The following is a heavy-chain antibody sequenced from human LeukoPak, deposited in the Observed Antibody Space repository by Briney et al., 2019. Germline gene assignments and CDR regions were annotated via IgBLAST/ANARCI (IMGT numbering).Heavy chain of an antibody. V-gene: IGHV3-30*03. D-gene: IGHD5-24*01. J-gene: IGHJ4*02. CDR3: APEGDGYILFDY. CDR1: GFTFSSYG. Sequence: AGGSLRLSCAAPGFTFSSYGMHWVRQAPGKGLEWVAVISYDGSNKYYADSVKGRFTISRDNSKNTLYLQVNSLRVEDTAVYYCAPEGDGYILFDYWGQGTLVTVSS. CDR2: ISYDGSNK.